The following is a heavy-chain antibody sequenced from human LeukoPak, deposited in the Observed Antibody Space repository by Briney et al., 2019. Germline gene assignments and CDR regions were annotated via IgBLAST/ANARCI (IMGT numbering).Heavy chain of an antibody. V-gene: IGHV3-74*01. D-gene: IGHD4/OR15-4a*01. CDR2: INSDGSST. CDR3: AKSGDYGGSDDAFDI. CDR1: GFTFRSYW. Sequence: PGGSLRLSCAASGFTFRSYWMHWVRQAPGKGLVWVSRINSDGSSTIYADSVKGRFTSSRDNAKNTLYLQMNSLRAEDTAVYYCAKSGDYGGSDDAFDIWGQGTMVTVSS. J-gene: IGHJ3*02.